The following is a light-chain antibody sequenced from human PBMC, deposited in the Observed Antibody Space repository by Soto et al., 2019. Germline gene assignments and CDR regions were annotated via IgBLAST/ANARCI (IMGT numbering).Light chain of an antibody. V-gene: IGKV3-11*01. CDR2: DAS. CDR1: QTINSY. J-gene: IGKJ2*01. Sequence: EIVLTQSPATLYLSPGERATLSCRASQTINSYLAWYQQKPGQAPRLLIFDASNRATGIPARFTGSVSGTDFTDFTLTISSLEPEDFDVYYCQQRSNWPYTFGQGTKLQIK. CDR3: QQRSNWPYT.